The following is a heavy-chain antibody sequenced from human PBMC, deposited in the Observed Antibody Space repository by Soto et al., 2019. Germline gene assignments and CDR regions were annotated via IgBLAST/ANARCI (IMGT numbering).Heavy chain of an antibody. Sequence: GESLKISCKGSGYSFTSYWIGWVRQMPGKGLEWMGIIYPGDPDTRYSPSLQGQVTISADKSISTAYLQWSSLKASDTAMYYCAREYSSGNYGMDVWGQGTTVTVSS. J-gene: IGHJ6*02. D-gene: IGHD6-19*01. V-gene: IGHV5-51*01. CDR3: AREYSSGNYGMDV. CDR1: GYSFTSYW. CDR2: IYPGDPDT.